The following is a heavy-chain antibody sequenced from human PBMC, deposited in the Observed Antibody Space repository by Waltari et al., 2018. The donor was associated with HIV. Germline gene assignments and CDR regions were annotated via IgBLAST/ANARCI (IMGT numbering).Heavy chain of an antibody. V-gene: IGHV3-21*01. J-gene: IGHJ4*02. CDR3: ARELYDSSGYCDY. CDR2: ISSISSYI. D-gene: IGHD3-22*01. CDR1: GFTFSSYS. Sequence: EVQLVESGGGLVKPGGSLRLSCAASGFTFSSYSMTWVRQAPGKGLEWVSAISSISSYIYYADSVKGRFTISRDNAKNSLYLQMNSLRAEDTAVYYCARELYDSSGYCDYWGQGTLVTVSS.